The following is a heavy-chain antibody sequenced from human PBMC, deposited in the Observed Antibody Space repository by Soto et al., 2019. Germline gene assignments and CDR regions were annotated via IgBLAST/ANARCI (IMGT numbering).Heavy chain of an antibody. CDR3: ASYYDSSGYYSRNAFDI. CDR1: GYSFSSYL. Sequence: GEALKISRKGSGYSFSSYLISWGRPMPRKGLEGGGGVDPIDSYTNYSPSFPGHVTISADKSISTAYLQWSSLKASDTAMYYCASYYDSSGYYSRNAFDIWGQGTMVTVSS. CDR2: VDPIDSYT. V-gene: IGHV5-10-1*01. D-gene: IGHD3-22*01. J-gene: IGHJ3*02.